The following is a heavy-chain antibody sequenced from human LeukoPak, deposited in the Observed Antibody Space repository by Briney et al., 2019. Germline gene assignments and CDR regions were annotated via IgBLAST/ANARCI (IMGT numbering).Heavy chain of an antibody. Sequence: GASVKVSCKASGYTFTSYGISWVRQAPGQGLEWMGWISAYNGNTNYAQKLQGRVTMTTDTSTSTAYMELKRLRSDDTAVYYCASAYSGSAEVLGYYYYMDVWGKGTTVTISS. J-gene: IGHJ6*03. V-gene: IGHV1-18*01. CDR3: ASAYSGSAEVLGYYYYMDV. CDR2: ISAYNGNT. CDR1: GYTFTSYG. D-gene: IGHD5-12*01.